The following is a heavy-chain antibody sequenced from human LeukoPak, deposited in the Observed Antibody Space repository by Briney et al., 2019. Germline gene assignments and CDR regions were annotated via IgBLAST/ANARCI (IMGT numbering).Heavy chain of an antibody. CDR3: ARQGPHGDYVKPFDY. D-gene: IGHD4-17*01. V-gene: IGHV3-74*01. CDR2: ISSGVTTT. CDR1: GLSFSNYR. Sequence: GGSLRLSCVASGLSFSNYRMHWVRQTAGNGLVWVSCISSGVTTTSYADSVKGRFTISRDNAKKTLYLQMNNLRVEDTAVYYCARQGPHGDYVKPFDYWGQGTLVTVSS. J-gene: IGHJ4*02.